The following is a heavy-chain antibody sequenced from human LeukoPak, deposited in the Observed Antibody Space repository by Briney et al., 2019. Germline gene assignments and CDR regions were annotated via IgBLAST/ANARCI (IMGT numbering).Heavy chain of an antibody. V-gene: IGHV4-38-2*02. CDR1: GYSLCSGYY. CDR2: IYLSGRT. D-gene: IGHD1-26*01. Sequence: PSETLSLTCTVSGYSLCSGYYWGWIRQPPGKGLEWIGEIYLSGRTNYTPSLKSRVTISVDKSKNQFTLKLSSVTAADTAVYYRARDVVSPGATVYYYYYYMDVWGKGTTVTVSS. J-gene: IGHJ6*03. CDR3: ARDVVSPGATVYYYYYYMDV.